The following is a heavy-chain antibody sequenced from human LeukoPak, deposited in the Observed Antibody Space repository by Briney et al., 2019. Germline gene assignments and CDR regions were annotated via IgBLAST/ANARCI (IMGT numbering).Heavy chain of an antibody. Sequence: KPGGPLRLSCAASGFTVSSNYMSWVRQAPGKGLEWVSIIYSGGSTFYADSVKGRFTISRDNAKNTLYLLMNTLRAEDTAIYYCVRSPYSSGWYYFDYWGQGTLVTVSS. D-gene: IGHD6-19*01. CDR1: GFTVSSNY. CDR2: IYSGGST. J-gene: IGHJ4*02. CDR3: VRSPYSSGWYYFDY. V-gene: IGHV3-53*01.